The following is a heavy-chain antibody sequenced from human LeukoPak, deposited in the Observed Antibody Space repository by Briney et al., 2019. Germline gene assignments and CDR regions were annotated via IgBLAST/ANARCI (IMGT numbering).Heavy chain of an antibody. CDR2: VKSDGSDT. D-gene: IGHD3-10*01. CDR3: TTGIGNYYYY. CDR1: GFTFSNAW. J-gene: IGHJ4*02. V-gene: IGHV3-74*01. Sequence: PGGSLRLSCAASGFTFSNAWMSWVRQAPGKGLVWVSRVKSDGSDTIYADSVKGRFTISRDNAKNTLYLQMDSLRAEDTAVYYCTTGIGNYYYYWGQGTLVTVAS.